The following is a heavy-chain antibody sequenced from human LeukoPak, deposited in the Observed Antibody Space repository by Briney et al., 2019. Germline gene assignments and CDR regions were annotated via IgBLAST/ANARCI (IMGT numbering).Heavy chain of an antibody. D-gene: IGHD2-2*01. Sequence: GGSLRLSCAASGFTFSSYWMSWVRQAPGKGLEWVANIKQDGSEKYYVDSVKGRFTISRDNAKNSLYLQMNRLRAEDTAVYYCFTSMALYYYYGMDVWGQGTTVTVSS. CDR2: IKQDGSEK. CDR1: GFTFSSYW. J-gene: IGHJ6*02. CDR3: FTSMALYYYYGMDV. V-gene: IGHV3-7*05.